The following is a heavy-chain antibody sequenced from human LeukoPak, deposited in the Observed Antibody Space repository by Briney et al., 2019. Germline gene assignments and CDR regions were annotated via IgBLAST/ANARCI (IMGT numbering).Heavy chain of an antibody. J-gene: IGHJ4*02. CDR1: GYSISSGYY. V-gene: IGHV4-38-2*02. D-gene: IGHD1-26*01. CDR2: IYHSGST. CDR3: ARGVGLTQGGSFDY. Sequence: SETLSLTCTVSGYSISSGYYWGWIRQPPGKGLEWIGSIYHSGSTHYNSSLKSRVTISVDTSKNQLSLKLSSVTAADTAVYYCARGVGLTQGGSFDYWGQGTLVTVSS.